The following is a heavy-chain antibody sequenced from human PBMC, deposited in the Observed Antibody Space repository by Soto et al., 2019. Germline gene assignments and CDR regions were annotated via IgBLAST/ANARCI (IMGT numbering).Heavy chain of an antibody. CDR2: ISSSSSHT. CDR1: GFTFSDYY. Sequence: GGSLRLSCAASGFTFSDYYMSWIRQAPGKGLEWVSYISSSSSHTNYADSVKGRFTISRDNAKNSLYLQMNSLRADDTAVYYCARDDSSGYCDYWGQGTLVTVSS. V-gene: IGHV3-11*06. D-gene: IGHD3-22*01. J-gene: IGHJ4*02. CDR3: ARDDSSGYCDY.